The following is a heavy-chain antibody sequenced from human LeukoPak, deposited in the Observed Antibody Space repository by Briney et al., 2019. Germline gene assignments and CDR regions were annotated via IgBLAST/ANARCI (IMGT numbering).Heavy chain of an antibody. V-gene: IGHV3-23*01. CDR1: GFTFSNYA. J-gene: IGHJ3*02. CDR3: AKDRSYYYAEGAFDI. Sequence: GGSLRLSCAASGFTFSNYAMSWVRQAPGKGLEWVSVISGSGGSTFYADSVKGRFTISRDNSKNTLYLQMNSLRAEDTAVYYCAKDRSYYYAEGAFDIWGQGTMVTVSS. CDR2: ISGSGGST. D-gene: IGHD3-10*01.